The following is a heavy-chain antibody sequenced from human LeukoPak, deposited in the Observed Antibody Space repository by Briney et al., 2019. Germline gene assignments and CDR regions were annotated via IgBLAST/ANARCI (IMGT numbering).Heavy chain of an antibody. J-gene: IGHJ6*03. Sequence: GESLRLSCAASGFTFRNYGMHWVRQAPGKGLEWVAFIRYDGTNKYYADSVKGRFTISRGNSKNTMYLQMNSLRPEDTAVYYCAKGANYCSASGSYYGGNYMDVWGKGTTVTISS. D-gene: IGHD3-10*01. CDR1: GFTFRNYG. CDR2: IRYDGTNK. V-gene: IGHV3-30*02. CDR3: AKGANYCSASGSYYGGNYMDV.